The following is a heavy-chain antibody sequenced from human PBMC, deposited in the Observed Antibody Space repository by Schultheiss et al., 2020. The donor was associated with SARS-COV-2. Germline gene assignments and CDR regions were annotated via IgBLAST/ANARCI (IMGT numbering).Heavy chain of an antibody. D-gene: IGHD3-3*01. CDR2: IYYSGST. CDR1: GGSIRSSSYY. J-gene: IGHJ4*02. V-gene: IGHV4-39*01. CDR3: ARLYGYDFWSGSNHYFDY. Sequence: SETLSLTCTVSGGSIRSSSYYWGWIRQPPGKGLEWIGSIYYSGSTYYNPSLKSRVTISVDTSKNQFSLKLSSVTAADTAVYYCARLYGYDFWSGSNHYFDYWGQGTLVTVSS.